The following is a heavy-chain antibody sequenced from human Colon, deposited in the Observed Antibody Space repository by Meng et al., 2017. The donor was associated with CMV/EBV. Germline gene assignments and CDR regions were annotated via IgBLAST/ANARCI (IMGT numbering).Heavy chain of an antibody. J-gene: IGHJ6*02. CDR1: GDSLSPHY. CDR3: ARGIGGRAPLDV. Sequence: SETLSLTCTVSGDSLSPHYWSWTRQSPGKGLEWIGFIHDSGSTIYNPSLQKRVTISVDTSKNQFSLQLNSVTAADTAIYHCARGIGGRAPLDVWGPGTTVTVSS. V-gene: IGHV4-59*11. CDR2: IHDSGST.